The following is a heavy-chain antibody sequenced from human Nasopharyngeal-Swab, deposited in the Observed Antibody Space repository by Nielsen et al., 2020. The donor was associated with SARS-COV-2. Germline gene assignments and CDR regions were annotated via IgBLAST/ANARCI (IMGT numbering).Heavy chain of an antibody. J-gene: IGHJ5*01. CDR2: INHSGST. CDR3: ARGVPLYSSSWFGS. Sequence: ESLKISCAASGFTFSSYAMSWIRQPPGKGLEWIGEINHSGSTKSNPSLKSRVTISVDTSKNRFSLKLSSVTAADTAVYYCARGVPLYSSSWFGSWGQGTLVTVSS. D-gene: IGHD6-13*01. CDR1: GFTFSSYA. V-gene: IGHV4-34*01.